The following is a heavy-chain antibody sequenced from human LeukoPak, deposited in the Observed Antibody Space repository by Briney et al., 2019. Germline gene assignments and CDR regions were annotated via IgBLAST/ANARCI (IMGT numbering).Heavy chain of an antibody. Sequence: GGSLRLSCAASGFPFSTYVMNWVRQAPGKGLEWVSTISDSGGSTYYADSVKGRFTISRDNSKSTLYLQMNSLRAEDTAVYYCGRYYVMDVWGQGTSVTVSS. CDR2: ISDSGGST. CDR1: GFPFSTYV. V-gene: IGHV3-23*01. CDR3: GRYYVMDV. J-gene: IGHJ6*02.